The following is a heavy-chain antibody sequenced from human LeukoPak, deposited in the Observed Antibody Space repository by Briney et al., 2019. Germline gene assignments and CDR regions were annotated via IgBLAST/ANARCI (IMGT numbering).Heavy chain of an antibody. D-gene: IGHD3-9*01. J-gene: IGHJ3*02. Sequence: GGSLRLSCAASRFTFSSYSMNWVRQAPGKGLDWVSSISSSGSYIYYADSVKGRFTISRDNAKNSLYLQMNSLRAEDTAVYYCARELRTPYDILGRGNAFDIWGQGTMVTVSS. V-gene: IGHV3-21*01. CDR2: ISSSGSYI. CDR1: RFTFSSYS. CDR3: ARELRTPYDILGRGNAFDI.